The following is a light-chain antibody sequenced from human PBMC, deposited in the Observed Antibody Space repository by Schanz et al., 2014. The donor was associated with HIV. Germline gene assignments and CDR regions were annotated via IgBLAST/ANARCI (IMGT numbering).Light chain of an antibody. CDR2: ATS. CDR3: KQSYSATPYT. V-gene: IGKV1-39*01. Sequence: DIQMPQSPSSLSASVGDRVTITCRASQSISISLNWYQQKPGKAPRLLIYATSLLHTGVPSRFRGGGHGIHLPRPHTSLQFDDFAHYYCKQSYSATPYTFGQGTRLEIK. J-gene: IGKJ2*01. CDR1: QSISIS.